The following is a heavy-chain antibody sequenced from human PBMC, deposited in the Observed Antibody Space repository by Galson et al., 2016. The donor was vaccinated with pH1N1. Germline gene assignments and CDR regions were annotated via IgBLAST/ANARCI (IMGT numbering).Heavy chain of an antibody. J-gene: IGHJ4*02. CDR1: GDSVSSNSAA. D-gene: IGHD6-13*01. V-gene: IGHV6-1*01. CDR2: TYYRSKWYN. CDR3: ARDGIAAAGIRGDQYYFDY. Sequence: CAISGDSVSSNSAAWNWIRQSPSRGLEWLGRTYYRSKWYNDYAVSVKSRITINPDTSKNQFSLQLNSVTPEDTAVYYCARDGIAAAGIRGDQYYFDYWGQGTLGTVSS.